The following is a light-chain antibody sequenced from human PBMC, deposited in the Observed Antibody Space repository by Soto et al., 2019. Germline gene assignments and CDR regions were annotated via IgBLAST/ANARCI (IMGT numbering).Light chain of an antibody. J-gene: IGLJ1*01. CDR3: GTYDSSLRDGV. CDR2: DNN. V-gene: IGLV1-51*01. CDR1: SSNIENYY. Sequence: QSVLTQPPSVSAAPGQKVTISCSGSSSNIENYYVSWYQQLRGTAPKLLIYDNNKRPSGIPDRFSGSKSGTSDTLDITGLQTGDEADYYCGTYDSSLRDGVFGTGTKVTVL.